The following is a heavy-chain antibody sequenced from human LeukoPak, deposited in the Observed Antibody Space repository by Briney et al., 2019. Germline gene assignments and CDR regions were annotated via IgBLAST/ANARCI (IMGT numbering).Heavy chain of an antibody. CDR1: GFTFSSYA. CDR3: ATRRFDP. V-gene: IGHV3-30*04. Sequence: GRSLRLSCAAPGFTFSSYAMHWVRQAPGKGLEWVAVISYDGSNKYYADSVKGRFTISRDNSKNTLYLQMNSLRAEDTAVYYCATRRFDPWGQGTLVTVSS. CDR2: ISYDGSNK. J-gene: IGHJ5*02.